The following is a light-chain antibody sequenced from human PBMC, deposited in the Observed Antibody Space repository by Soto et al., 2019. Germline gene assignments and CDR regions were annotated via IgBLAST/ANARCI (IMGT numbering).Light chain of an antibody. CDR1: QSISTN. V-gene: IGKV3D-15*01. J-gene: IGKJ4*01. CDR2: DAS. CDR3: QQYNNWPLT. Sequence: ETVMTPTPATLSVSPGDRATLSCRASQSISTNLAWYQQKPGQAPRLLIYDASTRATGIPARFSGSGSGTEFTLTISSLLSEDFAVYSCQQYNNWPLTFGGGTKVDIK.